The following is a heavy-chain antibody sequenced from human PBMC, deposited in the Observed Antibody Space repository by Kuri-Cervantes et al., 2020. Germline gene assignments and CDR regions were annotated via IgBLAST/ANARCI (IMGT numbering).Heavy chain of an antibody. D-gene: IGHD1-26*01. CDR1: GFSLSTSGVG. CDR3: AHGPIWEGFDY. V-gene: IGHV2-5*01. CDR2: IYWNDDK. J-gene: IGHJ4*02. Sequence: SGPTLVKPTQTLTLTCTFSGFSLSTSGVGVGWIRQPPGKALEWLALIYWNDDKRYSPSLKSRLTITKDTSKNQVVLTMTSMDPVDTAAYYCAHGPIWEGFDYWGQGTLVTVSS.